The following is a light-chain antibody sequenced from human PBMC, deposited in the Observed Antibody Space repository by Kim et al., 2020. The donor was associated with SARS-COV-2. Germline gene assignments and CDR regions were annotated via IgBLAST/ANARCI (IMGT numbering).Light chain of an antibody. V-gene: IGLV3-19*01. CDR1: SLRSYY. J-gene: IGLJ2*01. CDR3: TSRDSSGNPL. CDR2: GKN. Sequence: VALGQTVRITCQGDSLRSYYASWYQQTPGQAPVLVIYGKNNRPSGIPDRFSGSSSGNTASLTITGAQAEDEADYYCTSRDSSGNPLFGGGTQLTVL.